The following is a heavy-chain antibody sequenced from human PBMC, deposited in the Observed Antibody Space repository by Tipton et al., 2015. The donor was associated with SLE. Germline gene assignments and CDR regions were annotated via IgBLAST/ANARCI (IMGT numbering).Heavy chain of an antibody. Sequence: TLSLTCTVSGDSISSHYWSWIRQPPGKGLQWIGCIYYSGSTNYNPSLKSRVTISVDTSKNQFSLKLSSVTAADTAVYYCARGDTMIVVGYFDIWGQGTMVTVSS. J-gene: IGHJ3*02. V-gene: IGHV4-59*08. CDR1: GDSISSHY. CDR3: ARGDTMIVVGYFDI. D-gene: IGHD3-22*01. CDR2: IYYSGST.